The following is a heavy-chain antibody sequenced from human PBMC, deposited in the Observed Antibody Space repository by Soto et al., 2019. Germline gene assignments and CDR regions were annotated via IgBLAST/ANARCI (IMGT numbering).Heavy chain of an antibody. CDR1: GFTFSIYA. J-gene: IGHJ4*02. D-gene: IGHD5-12*01. V-gene: IGHV3-23*01. CDR2: IGAGSDGI. CDR3: AKYSTSGPSRFFDL. Sequence: GGSLRLSCAASGFTFSIYAVAWIRQTPGKGLEWVSVIGAGSDGIQYVDSVKGRFSISRDNSKNTLYLHMNSLRAEDTAIYYCAKYSTSGPSRFFDLWGQGTLVTDSS.